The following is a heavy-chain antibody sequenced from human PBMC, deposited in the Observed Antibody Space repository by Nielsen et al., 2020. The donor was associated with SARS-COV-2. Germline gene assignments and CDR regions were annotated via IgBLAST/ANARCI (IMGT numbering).Heavy chain of an antibody. Sequence: ASVKVCKASGYTFTTYGIGWVRQASGQGLEWVGWISAYNGNTNSAQKLQGRVTMTTDRSTSTASLDLWSLRPDDTAVYYCARSSPYGSGNHFYYYGMDVWGQGTTVTVSS. CDR3: ARSSPYGSGNHFYYYGMDV. D-gene: IGHD3-10*01. CDR2: ISAYNGNT. CDR1: GYTFTTYG. V-gene: IGHV1-18*04. J-gene: IGHJ6*02.